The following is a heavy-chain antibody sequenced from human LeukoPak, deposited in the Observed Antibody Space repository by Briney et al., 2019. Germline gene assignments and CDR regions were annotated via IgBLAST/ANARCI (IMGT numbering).Heavy chain of an antibody. CDR2: IWYDGSNK. D-gene: IGHD3-3*01. CDR1: GFTFSSYG. V-gene: IGHV3-33*01. Sequence: PGGSLRLSCAASGFTFSSYGMHWVRQAPGKGLEWVAVIWYDGSNKYYADPVKGRFTISRDNSKNTLYLQMNSLRAEDTAVYYCARVESYYDFWSGYSASYYYYGMDVWGQGTTVTVSS. CDR3: ARVESYYDFWSGYSASYYYYGMDV. J-gene: IGHJ6*02.